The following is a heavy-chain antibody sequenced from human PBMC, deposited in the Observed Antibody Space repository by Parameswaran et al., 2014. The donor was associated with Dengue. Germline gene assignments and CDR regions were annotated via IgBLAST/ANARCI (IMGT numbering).Heavy chain of an antibody. CDR3: ARDTGRSSSRYRHAWGPLYYFDY. CDR2: TYYRSKWYN. V-gene: IGHV6-1*01. J-gene: IGHJ4*02. D-gene: IGHD6-13*01. Sequence: WIRQSPSRGLEWLGRTYYRSKWYNDYAVSVKSRITIDPDTSKNQFSLQLNSVTPEDTAVYYCARDTGRSSSRYRHAWGPLYYFDYWGQGTLVTVSS.